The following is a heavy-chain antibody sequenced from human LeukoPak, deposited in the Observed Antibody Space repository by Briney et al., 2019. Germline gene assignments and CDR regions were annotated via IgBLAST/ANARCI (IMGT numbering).Heavy chain of an antibody. CDR2: AGWAGGTT. CDR1: GFNFDRYT. CDR3: AKELDTMFFDY. V-gene: IGHV3-43*01. J-gene: IGHJ4*02. D-gene: IGHD3-10*02. Sequence: GGSLRLSCATSGFNFDRYTIHWVRQAPGKGLEWVSLAGWAGGTTFYSDSVRGRFTISRDSGRKSVYLQMNSLTTDDTAFYFFAKELDTMFFDYWGQGALVTVSS.